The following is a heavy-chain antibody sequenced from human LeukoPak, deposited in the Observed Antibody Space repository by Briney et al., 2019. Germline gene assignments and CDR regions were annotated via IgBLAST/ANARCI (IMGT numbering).Heavy chain of an antibody. CDR2: INPNSGGT. V-gene: IGHV1-2*02. CDR1: GYTFTGYY. D-gene: IGHD2-15*01. CDR3: VRPSGALDCSGGSCYSGYYFDY. Sequence: ASVKVSCKASGYTFTGYYMHWVRQAPGQGLEWMGWINPNSGGTNYAQKFQGRVTMTRDTSISTAYMELSRLRSDDTAVYYCVRPSGALDCSGGSCYSGYYFDYWGQGTLVTVSS. J-gene: IGHJ4*02.